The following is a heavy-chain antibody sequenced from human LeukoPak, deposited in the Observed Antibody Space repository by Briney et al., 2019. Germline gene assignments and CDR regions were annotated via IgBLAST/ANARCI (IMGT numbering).Heavy chain of an antibody. J-gene: IGHJ4*02. CDR2: IYYSGST. CDR3: ARAQGETYYYGSGSYVYYFDY. D-gene: IGHD3-10*01. CDR1: GGSISSYY. V-gene: IGHV4-59*01. Sequence: PSETLSLTCTVSGGSISSYYWSWIRQPPGKGLEWIGYIYYSGSTNYNPSLKSRVTISVDTSKNQFSLKLSSVTAADTAAYYCARAQGETYYYGSGSYVYYFDYWGQGTLVTVSS.